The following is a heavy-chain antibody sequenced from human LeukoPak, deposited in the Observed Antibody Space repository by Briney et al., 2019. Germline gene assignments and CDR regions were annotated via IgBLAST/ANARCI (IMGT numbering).Heavy chain of an antibody. CDR2: INPNSGGT. Sequence: ASVKVSCKASGYTFTDFYMHWVRQAPGQGLEWMGWINPNSGGTNYAQKFQGRVTMTRDTSISTAYMELSRLQADDTAVYYCAIEVLSGISPSCCSGLGYWGQGTLVTVSS. D-gene: IGHD2-2*01. CDR1: GYTFTDFY. V-gene: IGHV1-2*02. CDR3: AIEVLSGISPSCCSGLGY. J-gene: IGHJ4*02.